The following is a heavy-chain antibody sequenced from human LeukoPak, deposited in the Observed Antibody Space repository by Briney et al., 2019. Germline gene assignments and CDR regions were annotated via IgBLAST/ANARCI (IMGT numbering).Heavy chain of an antibody. CDR3: ARVLNSLAAAGTFDY. Sequence: PGGSLRLSCAASGFTFSSYSMNWVRQAPGKGLEWVSYISSSSSTIYYADSVKGRFTISRDNAKNSLYLQMNSLRAEDTAVYYCARVLNSLAAAGTFDYWGQGTLLTVSS. CDR1: GFTFSSYS. D-gene: IGHD6-13*01. V-gene: IGHV3-48*01. CDR2: ISSSSSTI. J-gene: IGHJ4*02.